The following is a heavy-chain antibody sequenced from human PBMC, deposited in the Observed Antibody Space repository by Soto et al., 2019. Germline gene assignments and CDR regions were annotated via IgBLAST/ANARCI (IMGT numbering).Heavy chain of an antibody. Sequence: QVQLVQSGAEVKKPGASVKVSCKASGYTFTSYGISWVRQAPGQGLEWMGWISTYNGDTNYAQKLQGRVTMTTDTPTGTAYMELRSLRSDDTAVYYCARDGDVVVVVAATHGMDVWGQGTTVTVSS. V-gene: IGHV1-18*04. CDR1: GYTFTSYG. CDR2: ISTYNGDT. D-gene: IGHD2-15*01. CDR3: ARDGDVVVVVAATHGMDV. J-gene: IGHJ6*02.